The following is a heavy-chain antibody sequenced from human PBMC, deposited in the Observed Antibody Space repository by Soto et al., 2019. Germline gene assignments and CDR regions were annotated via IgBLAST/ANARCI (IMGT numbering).Heavy chain of an antibody. J-gene: IGHJ5*02. D-gene: IGHD4-17*01. V-gene: IGHV2-5*02. CDR3: AHRTTTVPWWFDP. Sequence: QITLKESGPTLVKPTQTLTLTCTFSGFSLTTSGVGVGWIRQPPGKALEWLALIYWDDDKRYSTSLKSRLTITPATPKSQGVLTITNMDPADTATYFCAHRTTTVPWWFDPWGQGTLVTVSS. CDR1: GFSLTTSGVG. CDR2: IYWDDDK.